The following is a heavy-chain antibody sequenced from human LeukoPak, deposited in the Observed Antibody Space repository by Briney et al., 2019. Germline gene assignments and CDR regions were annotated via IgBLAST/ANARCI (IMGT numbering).Heavy chain of an antibody. D-gene: IGHD1-1*01. V-gene: IGHV3-33*01. CDR1: GFTFKSYG. J-gene: IGHJ4*02. CDR2: IYYDGSNI. CDR3: ARDWKTNSFDY. Sequence: GGSLRLSCVASGFTFKSYGMHWVRQAPGKGLEWVAFIYYDGSNIYYADYVKGRFTISRDISKNTLYLQMDSLRAEDTAIYYCARDWKTNSFDYWGQGTLVTVSS.